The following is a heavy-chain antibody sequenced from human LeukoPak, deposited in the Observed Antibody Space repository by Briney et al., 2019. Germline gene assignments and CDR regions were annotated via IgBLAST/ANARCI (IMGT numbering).Heavy chain of an antibody. Sequence: GSLRLSCAASGFTFSSYWMNWVRQPPGKGLEWIGSVYYTGSIRYNTSLKSRVTISVDMSKNDLFLTLSSVTAADTAFYYCARRDYRAWFDPWGQGILVTVSP. V-gene: IGHV4-39*01. D-gene: IGHD2-21*01. CDR2: VYYTGSI. CDR3: ARRDYRAWFDP. J-gene: IGHJ5*02. CDR1: GFTFSSYW.